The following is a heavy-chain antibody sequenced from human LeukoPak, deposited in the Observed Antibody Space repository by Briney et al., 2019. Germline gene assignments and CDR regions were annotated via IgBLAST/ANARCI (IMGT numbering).Heavy chain of an antibody. CDR3: ARVSQVFYYDSSGCYYVGDAFDI. V-gene: IGHV4-4*07. CDR2: IYTSGST. D-gene: IGHD3-22*01. Sequence: SETLSLTCTVSGGSISSYYWSWIRQPAGKGLEWIGRIYTSGSTNYNPSLKSRVTMSVDTSKNQFSLKLSSVTAADTAIYYCARVSQVFYYDSSGCYYVGDAFDIWGQGTMVTVSS. J-gene: IGHJ3*02. CDR1: GGSISSYY.